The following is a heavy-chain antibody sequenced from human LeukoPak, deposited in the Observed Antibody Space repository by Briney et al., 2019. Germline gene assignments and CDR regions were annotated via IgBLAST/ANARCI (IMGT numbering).Heavy chain of an antibody. V-gene: IGHV4-59*01. CDR2: IYYSGST. CDR3: ARASGYSYPYYYGMDV. Sequence: SETLSLTCTVSGGSISSYYWSWIRQPPGKGLEWIGYIYYSGSTNYNPSLKSRVTISVDTSKNQFSLKLSSVTAADTALYYCARASGYSYPYYYGMDVWGQGTTVTVSS. J-gene: IGHJ6*02. CDR1: GGSISSYY. D-gene: IGHD5-18*01.